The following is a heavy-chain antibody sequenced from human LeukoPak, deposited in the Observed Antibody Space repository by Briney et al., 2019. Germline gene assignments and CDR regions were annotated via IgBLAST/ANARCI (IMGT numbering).Heavy chain of an antibody. J-gene: IGHJ4*02. D-gene: IGHD3-10*01. CDR3: ARGPPWFGELFLFDY. V-gene: IGHV1-2*04. Sequence: ASVKVSCKASGYTFTGYYMHWVRQAPGQGLEWMGWINPNSGGTNYAQKFQGWVTMTRDTSISTAYMELSRLRSDDTAVYYCARGPPWFGELFLFDYWGRGTLVTVSS. CDR1: GYTFTGYY. CDR2: INPNSGGT.